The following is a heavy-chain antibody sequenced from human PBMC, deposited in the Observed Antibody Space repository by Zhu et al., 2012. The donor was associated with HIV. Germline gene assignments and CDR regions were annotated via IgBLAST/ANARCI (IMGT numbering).Heavy chain of an antibody. J-gene: IGHJ6*03. D-gene: IGHD1-1*01. V-gene: IGHV4-38-2*01. CDR1: RYSIISAHY. Sequence: QVQLQESGPGLVKPSETLSLTCAVSRYSIISAHYWGWIRQSPGKGLEWIGTIYYSGTTYYNPSLKARVTMSVDASRDQFSLKLFSVTAADTAIYYCARHDNYSYYIDVWGRGTTVTVSS. CDR3: ARHDNYSYYIDV. CDR2: IYYSGTT.